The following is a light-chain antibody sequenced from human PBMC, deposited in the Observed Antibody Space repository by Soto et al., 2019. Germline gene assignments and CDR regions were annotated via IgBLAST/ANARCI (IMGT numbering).Light chain of an antibody. CDR1: QAVPNN. CDR3: RRNYNTSPT. V-gene: IGKV1-9*01. J-gene: IGKJ1*01. Sequence: IHVTQSPSFVAASVGDRVTITCRPSQAVPNNMALYQQKPRDPPKLLIYEESTFRSGVPSRFSSRKAGTQFTLTISSLLPEDVATYYDRRNYNTSPTFGQGTKVDIK. CDR2: EES.